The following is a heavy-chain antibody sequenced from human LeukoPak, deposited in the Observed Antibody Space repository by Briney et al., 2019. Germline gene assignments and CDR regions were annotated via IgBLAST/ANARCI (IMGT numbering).Heavy chain of an antibody. D-gene: IGHD4-11*01. CDR3: ARSRGSVTTVTFFDY. CDR1: GGSISRYY. CDR2: VYYNGGT. Sequence: SETLSLTCTVSGGSISRYYWNWIRQSPGKGLEWVGYVYYNGGTTYNPSLKSRVTISVDTSKNQFSLKLSSVTAADTAVYYCARSRGSVTTVTFFDYWGQGTLVTVSS. J-gene: IGHJ4*02. V-gene: IGHV4-59*01.